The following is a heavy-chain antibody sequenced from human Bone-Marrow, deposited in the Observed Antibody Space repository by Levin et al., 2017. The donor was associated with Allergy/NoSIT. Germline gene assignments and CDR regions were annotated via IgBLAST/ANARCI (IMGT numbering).Heavy chain of an antibody. CDR2: ISSSSSYI. V-gene: IGHV3-21*01. CDR1: GFTFSSYS. D-gene: IGHD3-16*01. Sequence: GESLKISCAASGFTFSSYSMNWVHQAPGKGLEWVSSISSSSSYIYYADSVKGRFTISRDNAKNSLYLQMNSLRAEDTAVYYCARDGSYYDYVWGSFGYWGQGTLVTVSS. CDR3: ARDGSYYDYVWGSFGY. J-gene: IGHJ4*02.